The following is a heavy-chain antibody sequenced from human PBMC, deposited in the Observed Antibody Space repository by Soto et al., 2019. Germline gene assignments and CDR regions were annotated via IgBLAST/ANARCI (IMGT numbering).Heavy chain of an antibody. CDR1: GFTFRNYA. D-gene: IGHD5-12*01. CDR2: ISGSGGST. J-gene: IGHJ4*02. V-gene: IGHV3-23*01. Sequence: GGSLRLSCTASGFTFRNYAMSWVRQAPGKGLEWVSAISGSGGSTYYADSVKGRFTISRDYSKNTLYLQMNSLRAEDTAVYYCAKEGDGYNYNYFDYWGQGTPVTVS. CDR3: AKEGDGYNYNYFDY.